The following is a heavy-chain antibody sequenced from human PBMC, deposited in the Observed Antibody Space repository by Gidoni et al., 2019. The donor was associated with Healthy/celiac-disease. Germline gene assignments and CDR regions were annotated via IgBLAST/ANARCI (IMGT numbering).Heavy chain of an antibody. J-gene: IGHJ1*01. CDR2: IYTSGST. V-gene: IGHV4-61*02. D-gene: IGHD5-12*01. CDR1: GGSISSGSYY. Sequence: QVQLQESGPGLVKPSQTLSLTCTVSGGSISSGSYYWSWIRQPAGKGLEWIGRIYTSGSTNYNPSLKSRVTISVDTSKNQFSLKLSSVTAADTAVYYCARGYDAEYFQHWGQGTLVTVSS. CDR3: ARGYDAEYFQH.